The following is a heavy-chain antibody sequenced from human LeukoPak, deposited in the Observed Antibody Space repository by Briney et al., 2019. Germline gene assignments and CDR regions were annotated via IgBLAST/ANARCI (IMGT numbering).Heavy chain of an antibody. V-gene: IGHV3-20*04. D-gene: IGHD3/OR15-3a*01. CDR3: ARALPTVERDLFDY. CDR1: GFTFDDYG. J-gene: IGHJ4*02. CDR2: INWNGGST. Sequence: PGGSLRLSCAASGFTFDDYGMSWVRQAPGKGLVWVSGINWNGGSTGYADSVKGRFTISRDNAKNSLYLQMNSLRAEDTALYYCARALPTVERDLFDYWGQGTLVTVSS.